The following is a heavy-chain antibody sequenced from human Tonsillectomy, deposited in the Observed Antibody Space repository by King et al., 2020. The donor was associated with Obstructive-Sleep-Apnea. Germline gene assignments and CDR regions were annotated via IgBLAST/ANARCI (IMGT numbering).Heavy chain of an antibody. CDR2: IKQDGSEK. CDR1: GFTFSSYL. Sequence: QLVQSGGGLVQPGGSLRLSCAASGFTFSSYLMSWVRQAPGKGLEWVANIKQDGSEKYYVDSVKGRFTISRDNAKNSLYLQMNSLRAEDTAVYYCARSPFDYWGQGTLVTVSS. V-gene: IGHV3-7*01. J-gene: IGHJ4*02. CDR3: ARSPFDY.